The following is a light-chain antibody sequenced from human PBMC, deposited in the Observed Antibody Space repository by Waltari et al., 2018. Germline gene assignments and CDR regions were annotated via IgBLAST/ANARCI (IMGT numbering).Light chain of an antibody. V-gene: IGLV1-47*01. CDR2: QTN. Sequence: QSVLTQPPSASGTPGQSVTISCSGSSPNTRRKNAFWYQQPPGTAPKLLIPQTNQRPSGVPDRFSGSKSGTSASLAISGLRSEDEADYYCAAWDDNLIGAVFGGGTQLTVL. CDR1: SPNTRRKN. J-gene: IGLJ7*01. CDR3: AAWDDNLIGAV.